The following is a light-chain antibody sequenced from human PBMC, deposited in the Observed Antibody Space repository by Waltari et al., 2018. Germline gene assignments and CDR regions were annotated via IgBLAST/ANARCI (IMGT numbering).Light chain of an antibody. CDR3: AAWDDSLSGRV. V-gene: IGLV1-47*01. J-gene: IGLJ3*02. CDR1: SPNIGSNY. Sequence: QSVLTQPPSASGTPGQRVTISCSGSSPNIGSNYVYWYQQLPGTSPKLLIYRNNQRPAGVPARVSGSKSGTSASLAISGLRSEDEADYYCAAWDDSLSGRVFGGGTKLTVL. CDR2: RNN.